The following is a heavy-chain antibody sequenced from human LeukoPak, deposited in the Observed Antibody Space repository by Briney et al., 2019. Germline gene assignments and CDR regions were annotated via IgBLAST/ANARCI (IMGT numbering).Heavy chain of an antibody. J-gene: IGHJ4*02. CDR1: GFTFSSYE. CDR2: ISSSGSTI. V-gene: IGHV3-48*03. D-gene: IGHD3-22*01. Sequence: PGGSLRLFCAASGFTFSSYEMNWVRQAPGKGLEWVSYISSSGSTIYYADSVKGRLTISRDNAKNSLYLQMNSLRAEDTAVYYCARGSSYYASRDTRSVVWGQGTLVTVSS. CDR3: ARGSSYYASRDTRSVV.